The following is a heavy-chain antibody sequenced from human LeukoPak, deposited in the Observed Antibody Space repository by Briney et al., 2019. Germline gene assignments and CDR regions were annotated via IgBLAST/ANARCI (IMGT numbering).Heavy chain of an antibody. D-gene: IGHD2-21*01. CDR2: INHSGST. Sequence: PSETLSLTCAVYGGSFSGYYWSWIRQPPGKGLEWIGEINHSGSTNYNPSLKSRVTISVDTSKNQFSLKLSSVTAADTAVYYCAGPKSPRLAEKFTHPPPYYYYYYMDVWGKGTTVTVSS. V-gene: IGHV4-34*01. J-gene: IGHJ6*03. CDR3: AGPKSPRLAEKFTHPPPYYYYYYMDV. CDR1: GGSFSGYY.